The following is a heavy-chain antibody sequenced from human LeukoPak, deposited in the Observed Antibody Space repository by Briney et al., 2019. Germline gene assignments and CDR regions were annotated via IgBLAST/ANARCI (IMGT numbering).Heavy chain of an antibody. J-gene: IGHJ4*02. V-gene: IGHV3-48*04. CDR3: ARDSVTMVRGVSLY. CDR2: ISSSSSTI. Sequence: GGSLRLSCAASGFTFSSYSMNWVRQAPGKGLEWVSYISSSSSTIYYADSVKGRFTISRDNAKNSLYLQMNSLRAEDTAVYYCARDSVTMVRGVSLYWGQGTLVTVSS. D-gene: IGHD3-10*01. CDR1: GFTFSSYS.